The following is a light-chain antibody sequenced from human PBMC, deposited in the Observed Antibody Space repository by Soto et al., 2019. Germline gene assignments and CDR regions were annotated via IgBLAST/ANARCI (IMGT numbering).Light chain of an antibody. Sequence: EIVLTQSPGTLALSPGERAPLSCRASQSVSSSYLAWYQQKPGQAPRLLIYGASSRTTGIPDRFSGSGSGTDLTLTISRLEPEDFAVYYCQQYGSAPWTVGQGTKVEIK. CDR3: QQYGSAPWT. CDR2: GAS. J-gene: IGKJ1*01. V-gene: IGKV3-20*01. CDR1: QSVSSSY.